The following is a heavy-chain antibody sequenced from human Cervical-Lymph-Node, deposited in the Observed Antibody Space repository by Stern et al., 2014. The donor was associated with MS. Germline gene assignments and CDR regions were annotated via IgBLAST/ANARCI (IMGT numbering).Heavy chain of an antibody. J-gene: IGHJ5*02. CDR1: GGSISSSSYY. D-gene: IGHD1-26*01. Sequence: QLQLQESGPRLVKPSATLSLICTVSGGSISSSSYYWGWIRQPPGRGLELIATIYNSGTTTSNQSLKSRVAVPVDTSKNQFYLKLSSVTAADTALYYCARLGWLCGSQGFDNWGQGTLVTVSS. CDR3: ARLGWLCGSQGFDN. V-gene: IGHV4-39*01. CDR2: IYNSGTT.